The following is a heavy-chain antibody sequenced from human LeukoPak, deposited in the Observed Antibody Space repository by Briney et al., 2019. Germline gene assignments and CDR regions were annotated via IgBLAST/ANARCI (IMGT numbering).Heavy chain of an antibody. J-gene: IGHJ4*02. D-gene: IGHD3-3*01. CDR2: ISTRSDYI. Sequence: GGSLRLSCAASQFTFSDYTMNWVRRAPGKGLEWVSSISTRSDYIYYAESVKGRFTISRDNAKNSPYLQMNSLRAEDTAVYYCARYVYGVVTSFDYWGQGTLVTVSS. V-gene: IGHV3-21*01. CDR3: ARYVYGVVTSFDY. CDR1: QFTFSDYT.